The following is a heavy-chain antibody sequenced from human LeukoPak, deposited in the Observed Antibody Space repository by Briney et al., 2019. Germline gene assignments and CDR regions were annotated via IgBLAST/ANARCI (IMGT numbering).Heavy chain of an antibody. CDR1: TFIFSDHS. CDR2: IAYDGTDK. D-gene: IGHD4-23*01. J-gene: IGHJ4*02. V-gene: IGHV3-30-3*01. CDR3: ARVGGGNYHPLDY. Sequence: GRSLRLSCEASTFIFSDHSMHWVRQAPGKGLEWVVAIAYDGTDKYYADSVKGRFTVSRDNSRNTLYLHLNSLKIEDTAVYYCARVGGGNYHPLDYWGQGTLVTVSS.